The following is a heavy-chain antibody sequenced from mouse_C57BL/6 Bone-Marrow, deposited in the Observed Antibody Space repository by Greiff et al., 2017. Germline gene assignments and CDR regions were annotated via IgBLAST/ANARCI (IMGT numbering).Heavy chain of an antibody. CDR2: IDPETGGT. V-gene: IGHV1-15*01. CDR1: GYTFTDYE. J-gene: IGHJ2*01. Sequence: QVQLQQSGAELVRPGASVTLSCKASGYTFTDYEMHWVKQTPVHGLEWIGAIDPETGGTAYNQKFKGKAILTADKSSSTAYMELRSLTSEDSAVYYCTREHDYDSDYWGQGTTLTVSS. CDR3: TREHDYDSDY. D-gene: IGHD2-4*01.